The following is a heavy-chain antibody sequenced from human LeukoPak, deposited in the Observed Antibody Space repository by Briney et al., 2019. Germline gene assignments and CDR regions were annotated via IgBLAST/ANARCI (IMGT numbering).Heavy chain of an antibody. CDR3: ARTTVVTPAKYFQH. D-gene: IGHD4-23*01. V-gene: IGHV1-2*02. CDR2: INPNSGGT. CDR1: GYTFTGYY. Sequence: ASVKVSCKASGYTFTGYYMHWVRQAPGQGLEWMGWINPNSGGTNYAQRFQGRVTMTRDTSISTAHMELSRLRSDDMAVYYCARTTVVTPAKYFQHWGQGTLVTVSS. J-gene: IGHJ1*01.